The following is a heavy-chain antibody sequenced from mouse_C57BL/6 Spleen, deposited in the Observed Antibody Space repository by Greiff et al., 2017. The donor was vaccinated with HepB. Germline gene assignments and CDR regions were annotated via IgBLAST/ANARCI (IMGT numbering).Heavy chain of an antibody. CDR2: INPNNGGT. D-gene: IGHD5-1*01. CDR1: GYTFTDYY. J-gene: IGHJ4*01. V-gene: IGHV1-26*01. Sequence: EVKLMESGPELVKPGASVKISCKASGYTFTDYYMNWVKQSHGKSLEWIGDINPNNGGTSYNQKFKGKATLTVDKSSSTAYMELRSLTSEDSAVYYCARPEYNYYAMDYWGQGTSVTVSS. CDR3: ARPEYNYYAMDY.